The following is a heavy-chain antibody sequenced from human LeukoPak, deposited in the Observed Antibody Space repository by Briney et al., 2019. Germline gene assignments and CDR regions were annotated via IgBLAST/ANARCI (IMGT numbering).Heavy chain of an antibody. CDR3: ARDRRIFIKETVTTNWYFDL. J-gene: IGHJ2*01. Sequence: SETLSLTCTVSGGSISSYYWSWIRQPTGKGLEWIGRIYTSGSTNYNPSLKSRVTMSVDTSKNQFSLKLSSVTAADTAVYYCARDRRIFIKETVTTNWYFDLWGRGTLVTVSS. CDR1: GGSISSYY. V-gene: IGHV4-4*07. D-gene: IGHD4-17*01. CDR2: IYTSGST.